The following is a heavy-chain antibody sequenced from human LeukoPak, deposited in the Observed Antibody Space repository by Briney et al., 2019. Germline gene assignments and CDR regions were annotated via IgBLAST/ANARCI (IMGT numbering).Heavy chain of an antibody. Sequence: GSLRLSCAASGFTFSDYYMSWTRQPPGKGLERIGEINHSGSTNYNPSLKSRVTISVDTSKNQFSLKLSSVTAADTAVYYCARTRRGSSWYPLYYGMDVWGKGTTVTVSS. CDR1: GFTFSDYY. CDR3: ARTRRGSSWYPLYYGMDV. CDR2: INHSGST. J-gene: IGHJ6*04. D-gene: IGHD6-13*01. V-gene: IGHV4-34*01.